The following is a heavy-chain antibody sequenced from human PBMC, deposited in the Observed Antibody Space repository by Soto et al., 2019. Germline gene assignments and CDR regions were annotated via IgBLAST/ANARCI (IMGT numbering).Heavy chain of an antibody. Sequence: KPSETLSLTCAVSGGSISPYYWAWIRRPPGKGLEWLGYIYFGGTTTYNPSLKSRLTMSLDTSKNQFSLKLTSVAAADTAVYYCARLGGFYQAFDSWGQGALVNVS. CDR3: ARLGGFYQAFDS. J-gene: IGHJ4*02. V-gene: IGHV4-59*12. CDR1: GGSISPYY. D-gene: IGHD3-22*01. CDR2: IYFGGTT.